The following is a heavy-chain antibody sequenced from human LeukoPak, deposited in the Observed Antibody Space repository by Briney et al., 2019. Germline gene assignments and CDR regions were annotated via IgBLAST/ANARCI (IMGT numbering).Heavy chain of an antibody. CDR2: INWNGGST. CDR3: ARPQGAVTQPSWYFDL. Sequence: QAGGSLRLSCAASGFTFDDYGMSWVRQAPGKGLEWVSGINWNGGSTGYADSVKGRFTISRDNAKNSLYLQMNSLRAEDTALYYCARPQGAVTQPSWYFDLWGRGTLVTVSS. V-gene: IGHV3-20*04. D-gene: IGHD4-17*01. J-gene: IGHJ2*01. CDR1: GFTFDDYG.